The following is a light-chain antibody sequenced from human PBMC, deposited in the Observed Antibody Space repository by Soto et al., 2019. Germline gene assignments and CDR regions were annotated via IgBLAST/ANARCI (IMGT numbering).Light chain of an antibody. CDR3: QQSYSTPPT. CDR2: AAS. CDR1: QSISSW. V-gene: IGKV1-39*01. J-gene: IGKJ1*01. Sequence: DIEMTQSPSTLSSSVGDIFTITCRSSQSISSWLAWYQQKPGKAPKLLIYAASSLQSGVPSRFSGSGSGTDFTLTISSLQPEDFATYYCQQSYSTPPTFGQGTKVDIK.